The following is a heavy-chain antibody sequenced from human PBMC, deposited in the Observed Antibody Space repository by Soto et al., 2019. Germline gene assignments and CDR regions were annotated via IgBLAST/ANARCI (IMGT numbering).Heavy chain of an antibody. CDR2: IYYSGRT. Sequence: SETLSLTCTVPGDSINSRSYYWGWIRQPPGKGLEWIGSIYYSGRTYNNPSLRRPVSMAIDTSKDQFSLKLKSVTATDTALYFCARRPTSVGTQAYFDLGGPGSLVTVSS. J-gene: IGHJ4*02. CDR3: ARRPTSVGTQAYFDL. V-gene: IGHV4-39*01. CDR1: GDSINSRSYY. D-gene: IGHD1-26*01.